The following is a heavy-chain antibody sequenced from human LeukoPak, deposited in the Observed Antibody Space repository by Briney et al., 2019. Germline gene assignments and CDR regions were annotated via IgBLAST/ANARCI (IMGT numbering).Heavy chain of an antibody. CDR1: GLNVNTNY. CDR2: IYSGGGT. Sequence: GGSLRLSCAASGLNVNTNYMTWVRQAPGKGLEWVSIIYSGGGTYYADSVKGRFTISRDNSKNTLYLQMNSLRSEDTAVYYCARGADCGSDCSSRRRDFDYWGQGTLVTVSS. V-gene: IGHV3-66*02. J-gene: IGHJ4*02. D-gene: IGHD2-21*01. CDR3: ARGADCGSDCSSRRRDFDY.